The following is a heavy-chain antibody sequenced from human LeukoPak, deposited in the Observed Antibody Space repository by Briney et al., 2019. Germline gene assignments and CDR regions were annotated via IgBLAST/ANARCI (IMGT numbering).Heavy chain of an antibody. V-gene: IGHV1-46*01. CDR2: INPSGGST. D-gene: IGHD3-10*01. Sequence: ASVKVSCKASGYTFTSYYMHRVRQAPGQGLEWMGIINPSGGSTSYAQKFQGRVTMTRDTSTSTVYMELSSLRSEDTAVYYCARDRLSGSYYVVAFDIWGQGTMVTVSS. CDR3: ARDRLSGSYYVVAFDI. CDR1: GYTFTSYY. J-gene: IGHJ3*02.